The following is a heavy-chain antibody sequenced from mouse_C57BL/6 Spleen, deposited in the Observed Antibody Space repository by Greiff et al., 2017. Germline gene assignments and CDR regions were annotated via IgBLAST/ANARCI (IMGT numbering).Heavy chain of an antibody. CDR3: ARSHDGYYGDWFAY. V-gene: IGHV1-82*01. Sequence: QVQLKESGPELVKPGASVKISCKASGYAFSSSWMNWVKQRPGKGLEWIGRIYPGDGDTNYNGKFKGKATLTADKSSSTAYMQLSSLTSEDSAVYFCARSHDGYYGDWFAYWGQGTLVTVSA. CDR1: GYAFSSSW. CDR2: IYPGDGDT. J-gene: IGHJ3*01. D-gene: IGHD2-3*01.